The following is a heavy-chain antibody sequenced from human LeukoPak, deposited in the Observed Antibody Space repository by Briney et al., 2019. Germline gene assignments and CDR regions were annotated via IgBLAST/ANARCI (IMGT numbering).Heavy chain of an antibody. CDR1: GNSISSGDNY. CDR3: ARGLYDSSGYYSDY. D-gene: IGHD3-22*01. J-gene: IGHJ4*02. Sequence: SETLSLTCTGSGNSISSGDNYWSWIRQPPGKGLEWIGYIYYSGSTNYNPSLKSRVTISVDTSKNQFSLKLSSVTAADTAVYYCARGLYDSSGYYSDYWGQGTLVTVSS. CDR2: IYYSGST. V-gene: IGHV4-61*08.